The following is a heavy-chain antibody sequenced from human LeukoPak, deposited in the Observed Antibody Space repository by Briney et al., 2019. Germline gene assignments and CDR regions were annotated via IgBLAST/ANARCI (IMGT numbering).Heavy chain of an antibody. Sequence: SQTLSLTCTVSGGSIISGDYYWSWIRQPPGKGLEWIGYIYYSGSTYYNPSLKSRVTISVDTSKHQFSLTLSSVTAADTAVYSCARVQLGMDAFAIWGQGTMVTVSS. CDR2: IYYSGST. CDR3: ARVQLGMDAFAI. D-gene: IGHD7-27*01. V-gene: IGHV4-30-4*08. CDR1: GGSIISGDYY. J-gene: IGHJ3*02.